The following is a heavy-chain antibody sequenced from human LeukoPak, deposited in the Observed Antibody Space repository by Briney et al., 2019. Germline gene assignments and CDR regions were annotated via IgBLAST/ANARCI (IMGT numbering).Heavy chain of an antibody. CDR2: INHSGST. CDR3: ARELVATPSYFDY. J-gene: IGHJ4*02. Sequence: SETLSLTCAVYGGSFSGYCWSWIRQPPGKGLEWIGEINHSGSTNYNPSLKSRVTISVDTSKNQFSLKLSSVTAADTAVYYCARELVATPSYFDYWGQGTLVTVSS. V-gene: IGHV4-34*01. D-gene: IGHD5-12*01. CDR1: GGSFSGYC.